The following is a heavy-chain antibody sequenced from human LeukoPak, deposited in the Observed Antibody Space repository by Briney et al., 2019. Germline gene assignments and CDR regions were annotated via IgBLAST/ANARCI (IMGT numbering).Heavy chain of an antibody. CDR2: LSGDGGST. D-gene: IGHD3-10*01. J-gene: IGHJ4*02. CDR3: AKDISYVFYGSGSIAH. V-gene: IGHV3-43*02. CDR1: GFTFDDYA. Sequence: GGSLRLSCAASGFTFDDYATHWVSQAPGKGLEWVSILSGDGGSTYYADSVKGRFTISRDNSKNSLYLHMYSLRTEDTALYYCAKDISYVFYGSGSIAHWGQGTLVTVSS.